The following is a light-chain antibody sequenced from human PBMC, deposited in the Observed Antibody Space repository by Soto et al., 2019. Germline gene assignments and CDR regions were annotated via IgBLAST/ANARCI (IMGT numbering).Light chain of an antibody. CDR2: END. V-gene: IGLV1-51*02. CDR3: GTWDNSLSAWV. CDR1: SSNIGNNY. J-gene: IGLJ3*02. Sequence: QSVLTQPPSVSAAPGKKVTISCSGSSSNIGNNYVSWYQQVPGTAPKLLMYENDKRPSGIPDRFSGSKSGTSATLGITGLQTGDEADYFFGTWDNSLSAWVFGGGTKLTVL.